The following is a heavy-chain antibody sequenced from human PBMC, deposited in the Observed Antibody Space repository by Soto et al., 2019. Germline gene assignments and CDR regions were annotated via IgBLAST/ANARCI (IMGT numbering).Heavy chain of an antibody. CDR3: ASGLGYKA. V-gene: IGHV4-31*03. Sequence: QVQLQESGPGLVKPSQTLSLTCTVSGDSVSSSSYYWSWIRQHPGKGLEWIGYIHHSGTTYYNPSLQSRITLSVDTSKTQFSLRLSSVTAADPAVYYCASGLGYKAWGQGTLVTVSS. CDR1: GDSVSSSSYY. CDR2: IHHSGTT. D-gene: IGHD5-12*01. J-gene: IGHJ5*02.